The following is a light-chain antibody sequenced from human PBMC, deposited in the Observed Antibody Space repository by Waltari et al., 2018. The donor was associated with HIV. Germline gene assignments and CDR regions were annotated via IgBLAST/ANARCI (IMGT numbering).Light chain of an antibody. J-gene: IGKJ4*01. Sequence: EIVMTQSPPFVPVTPGEPASISCRSSESLLHSSGFNYLDWYLQKPGRSPQLLIYWASHRASGVPDRFIGSGSGTDFTLKITRVEPDDVGVYFCMQSLQTPLTFGGGTKVEIK. CDR2: WAS. CDR1: ESLLHSSGFNY. V-gene: IGKV2-28*01. CDR3: MQSLQTPLT.